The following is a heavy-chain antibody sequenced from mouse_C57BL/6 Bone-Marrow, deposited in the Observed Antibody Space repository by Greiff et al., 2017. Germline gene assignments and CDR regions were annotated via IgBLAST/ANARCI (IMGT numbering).Heavy chain of an antibody. CDR1: GYTFTSYW. Sequence: VQLQQPGAELVKPGASVKLSCKASGYTFTSYWMHWVKQRPGQGLEWIGMIHPNSGSTNYNEKFKSKATLTVDKSSSTAYMQLSSLTSEDSAVYYCARVGGPYYYAMDYWGQGTSVTVSS. J-gene: IGHJ4*01. CDR3: ARVGGPYYYAMDY. CDR2: IHPNSGST. V-gene: IGHV1-64*01.